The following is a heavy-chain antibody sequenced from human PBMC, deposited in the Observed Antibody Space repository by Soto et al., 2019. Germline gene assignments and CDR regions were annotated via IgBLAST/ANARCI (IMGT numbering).Heavy chain of an antibody. D-gene: IGHD5-12*01. V-gene: IGHV3-30-3*01. CDR1: GFTFSSYA. CDR2: ISYDGSNK. CDR3: ARPLWRDGYNWGYFDL. J-gene: IGHJ2*01. Sequence: QVQLVESGGGVVQPGRSLRLSCAASGFTFSSYAMHWVRQAPGKGLEWVAVISYDGSNKYYADSVKGRFTISRDNSKNTLYLQMNSLRPEDTAVYYCARPLWRDGYNWGYFDLWGRGTLVTVSS.